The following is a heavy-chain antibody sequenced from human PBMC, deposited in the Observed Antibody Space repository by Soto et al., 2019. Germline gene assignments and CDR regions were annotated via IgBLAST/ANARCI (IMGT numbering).Heavy chain of an antibody. J-gene: IGHJ5*02. CDR1: WNTLSRNSAA. Sequence: SQTLSLTFAISWNTLSRNSAAWNWIRHSPSRGLEWLGRTSYWSKWYNDYAVSVKSGITINPDKSKNPFCLSVSSLTTEVTVMYYCARADRFAASGGNWFHPWGQGTGVIVPS. CDR2: TSYWSKWYN. V-gene: IGHV6-1*01. D-gene: IGHD6-13*01. CDR3: ARADRFAASGGNWFHP.